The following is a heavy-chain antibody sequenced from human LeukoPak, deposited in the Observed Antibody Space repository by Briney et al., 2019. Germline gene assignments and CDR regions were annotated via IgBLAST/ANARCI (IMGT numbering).Heavy chain of an antibody. Sequence: PGGSLRLSCTASGFTFENHWMNWVRQAPGKGLEWVANIMQDGNDKYYVDSVKGRCTISRDNAKNSLSLQLNSLRVEDTAVYYCASRIVGTPDYFDYWGQGTLVTVSS. CDR3: ASRIVGTPDYFDY. CDR1: GFTFENHW. V-gene: IGHV3-7*01. J-gene: IGHJ4*02. D-gene: IGHD1-26*01. CDR2: IMQDGNDK.